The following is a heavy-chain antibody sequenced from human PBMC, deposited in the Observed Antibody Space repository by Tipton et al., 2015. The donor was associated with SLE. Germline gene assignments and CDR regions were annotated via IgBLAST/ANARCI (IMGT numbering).Heavy chain of an antibody. CDR2: INWNGGST. V-gene: IGHV3-20*04. CDR3: ARGSYDSSGYRKFDY. Sequence: SLRLSCAASGFTFSSYGMNWVRQAPGKGLEWVSGINWNGGSTGYADSVKGRFTISRDNAKNSLYLQMNSLRAEDTALYYCARGSYDSSGYRKFDYWGQGTLVTVSS. D-gene: IGHD3-22*01. J-gene: IGHJ4*02. CDR1: GFTFSSYG.